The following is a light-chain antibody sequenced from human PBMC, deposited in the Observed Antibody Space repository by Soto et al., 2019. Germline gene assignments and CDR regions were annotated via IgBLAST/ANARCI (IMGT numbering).Light chain of an antibody. V-gene: IGLV2-14*01. J-gene: IGLJ1*01. CDR2: GVT. CDR3: NSYTSSTSLPYV. Sequence: QSALTQPASVSGSPGQSITISCTGTGMDVGGHDYVSWYQQYPGKAPKLMIYGVTNRPSGVSNRFSGSKSGNTASLTISGLQAEDEADYFCNSYTSSTSLPYVFGTGTKLTVL. CDR1: GMDVGGHDY.